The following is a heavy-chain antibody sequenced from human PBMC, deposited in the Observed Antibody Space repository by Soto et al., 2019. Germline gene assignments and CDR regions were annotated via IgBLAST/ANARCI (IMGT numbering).Heavy chain of an antibody. CDR1: GFTFSSYS. D-gene: IGHD3-10*01. CDR3: ARDLYGSGSYFNWFDP. J-gene: IGHJ5*02. V-gene: IGHV3-21*01. Sequence: EVQLVESGGGLVKPGGSLRLSCAASGFTFSSYSMNWVRQAPGKGLEWVSSISSSSSYIYYAGSVKGRFTISRDNAKNSLYLQMNSLRAEDTAVYYCARDLYGSGSYFNWFDPWGQGTLVTVSS. CDR2: ISSSSSYI.